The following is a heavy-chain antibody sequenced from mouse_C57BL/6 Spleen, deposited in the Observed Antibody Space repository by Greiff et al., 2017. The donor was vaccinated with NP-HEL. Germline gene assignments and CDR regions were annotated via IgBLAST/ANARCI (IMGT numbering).Heavy chain of an antibody. CDR3: ARGGYGSSYPFAY. J-gene: IGHJ3*01. CDR2: IYPGSGST. V-gene: IGHV1-55*01. CDR1: GYTFTSYW. Sequence: VQLQQSGAELVKPGASVKMSCKASGYTFTSYWITWVKQRPGQGLEWIGDIYPGSGSTNYNEKFKSKATLTVDTSSSTAYMQLSCLTSEDSAVYYCARGGYGSSYPFAYWGQGTLVTVSA. D-gene: IGHD1-1*01.